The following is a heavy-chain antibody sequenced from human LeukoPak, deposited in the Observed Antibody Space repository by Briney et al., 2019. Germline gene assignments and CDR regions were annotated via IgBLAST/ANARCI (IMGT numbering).Heavy chain of an antibody. CDR1: DGSISSTSYY. CDR2: VSYSGST. CDR3: ARREYYFDY. D-gene: IGHD3-10*01. Sequence: SETLSLTCTVSDGSISSTSYYWGWIRQPPGKGLEWIGSVSYSGSTYYNPSLKSRVTISVDTSKNQFSLKLSSVTAADTAVYYCARREYYFDYWGQGTLVTVSS. V-gene: IGHV4-39*01. J-gene: IGHJ4*02.